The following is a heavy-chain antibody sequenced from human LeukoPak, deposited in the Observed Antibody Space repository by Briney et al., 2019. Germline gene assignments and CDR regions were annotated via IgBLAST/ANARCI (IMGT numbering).Heavy chain of an antibody. J-gene: IGHJ4*03. V-gene: IGHV3-53*01. Sequence: GGSVRLSCAASGFTVSSNSMSWVRQAPGKGLEWVSVIYSGGSTYYADSVKGRFTISRDNSKNTLYLQMNSLRAEDTAVYYCARDRPIVGAGYYFDNSGHGTLVTLSS. CDR3: ARDRPIVGAGYYFDN. D-gene: IGHD6-13*01. CDR1: GFTVSSNS. CDR2: IYSGGST.